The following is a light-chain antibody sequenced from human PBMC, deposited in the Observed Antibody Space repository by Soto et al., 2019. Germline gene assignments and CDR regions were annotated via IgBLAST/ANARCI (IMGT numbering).Light chain of an antibody. V-gene: IGLV4-60*03. CDR2: LEGSGSY. Sequence: QPVLTQSSSASASLGSSVKLTCTLSSGHSSYIIAWHQQQPGKAPRYLMKLEGSGSYNKGSGVPDRFSGSSSGADRYLTISNLQSEDEDDYYCEPWDSNVYVFGTGTKLT. CDR1: SGHSSYI. CDR3: EPWDSNVYV. J-gene: IGLJ1*01.